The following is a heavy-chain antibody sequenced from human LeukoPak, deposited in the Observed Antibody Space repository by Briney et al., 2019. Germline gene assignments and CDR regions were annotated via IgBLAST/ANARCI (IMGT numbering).Heavy chain of an antibody. D-gene: IGHD1-26*01. CDR2: ISSSSYI. J-gene: IGHJ4*02. CDR3: ARDGSGSYYY. V-gene: IGHV3-21*01. CDR1: GFTFSSYS. Sequence: KPGGSLRLSCAASGFTFSSYSMNWVRQAPGKGLEWVSSISSSSYIYYADSVKGRFTISRDNAKNSLYLQMNSLRAENTAVYYCARDGSGSYYYWGQGTLVTVSS.